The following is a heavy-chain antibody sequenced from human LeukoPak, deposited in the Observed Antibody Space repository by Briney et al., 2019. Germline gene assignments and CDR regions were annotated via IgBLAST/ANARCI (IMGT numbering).Heavy chain of an antibody. CDR1: GGSISSYY. J-gene: IGHJ6*03. Sequence: SETLSLTCTVSGGSISSYYWSWIGQPPGKGLEGMGYIYYSGRTNYNPSLTSGVTISVDTSKNQFSLKLNSVTAADTAVYYCARGHYYFYMDVWGKGTTVTVSS. CDR2: IYYSGRT. V-gene: IGHV4-59*01. CDR3: ARGHYYFYMDV.